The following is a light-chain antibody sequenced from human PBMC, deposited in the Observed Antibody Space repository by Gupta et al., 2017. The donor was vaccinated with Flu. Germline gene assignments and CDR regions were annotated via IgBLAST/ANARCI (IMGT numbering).Light chain of an antibody. CDR1: NSNIGNNY. V-gene: IGLV1-47*01. J-gene: IGLJ3*02. CDR2: RNN. Sequence: RVAISCSGRNSNIGNNYVYWYQQFPGTAPKLLIYRNNQRPSGVPDRFSASKSGTSASLAISGLRSEDEADYYCATWDDSLSGWVFGGGIKLTVL. CDR3: ATWDDSLSGWV.